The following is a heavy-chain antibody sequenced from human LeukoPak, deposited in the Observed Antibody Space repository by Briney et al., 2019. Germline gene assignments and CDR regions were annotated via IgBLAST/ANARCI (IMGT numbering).Heavy chain of an antibody. J-gene: IGHJ4*02. CDR1: GGPISSSSYY. CDR2: IYYSGST. V-gene: IGHV4-39*01. D-gene: IGHD4-17*01. Sequence: SETLSLTCTVSGGPISSSSYYWGWIRQPPGKGLEWIGSIYYSGSTYYNPSLKSRVTISVDTSKNQFSLKLSSVTAADTAVYYCASRSTVTTFGYYFDYWGQGTLVTVSS. CDR3: ASRSTVTTFGYYFDY.